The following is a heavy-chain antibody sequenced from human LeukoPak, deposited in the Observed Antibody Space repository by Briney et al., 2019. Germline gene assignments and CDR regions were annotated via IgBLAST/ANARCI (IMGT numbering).Heavy chain of an antibody. V-gene: IGHV4-59*01. D-gene: IGHD3-10*01. J-gene: IGHJ6*03. CDR2: IYYSGST. CDR1: GGSISSYY. CDR3: ARKSYYYGSGSYYSPRDYYYYMDV. Sequence: SETLSLTCTVSGGSISSYYWSWIRQPPGKGLEWIGYIYYSGSTNYNPSLKSRVTISVDTSKNQFSLKLSSVTAADTAVYYCARKSYYYGSGSYYSPRDYYYYMDVWGKGTTVTVSS.